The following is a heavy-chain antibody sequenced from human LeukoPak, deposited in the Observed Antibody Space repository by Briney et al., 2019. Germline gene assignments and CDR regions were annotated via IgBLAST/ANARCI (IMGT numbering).Heavy chain of an antibody. CDR3: AKDRVRTMIVVVTYYFDY. V-gene: IGHV3-23*01. D-gene: IGHD3-22*01. CDR2: ISGSGGST. CDR1: GFTFSSYA. J-gene: IGHJ4*02. Sequence: RGSLRLSCAASGFTFSSYAMSWVRQAPGKGLEWVSAISGSGGSTYYADSVKGRFTISRDNSKNTLYLQMNSLRAEDTAVYYCAKDRVRTMIVVVTYYFDYWGQGTLVTVSS.